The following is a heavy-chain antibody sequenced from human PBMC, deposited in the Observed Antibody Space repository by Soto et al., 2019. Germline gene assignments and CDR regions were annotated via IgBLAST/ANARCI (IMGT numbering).Heavy chain of an antibody. CDR2: IYYSGST. Sequence: SETLSLTCTVSGGSISSYYWSWIRQPPGKGLEWIGYIYYSGSTNYNPSLKSRVTISVDTSKNQFSLKLSSVTAADTAVYYCARGDSSSWYYFDYWGQGNLVTVS. J-gene: IGHJ4*02. V-gene: IGHV4-59*01. D-gene: IGHD6-13*01. CDR3: ARGDSSSWYYFDY. CDR1: GGSISSYY.